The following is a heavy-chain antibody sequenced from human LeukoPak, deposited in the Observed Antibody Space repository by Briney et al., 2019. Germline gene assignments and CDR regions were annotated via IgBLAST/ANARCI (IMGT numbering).Heavy chain of an antibody. V-gene: IGHV4-59*01. CDR3: AGRYSSSWYSYYYYGMDV. J-gene: IGHJ6*02. CDR1: GGSISSYY. Sequence: SETLSLTCTVSGGSISSYYWSWIRQPPGKGLEWIGYIYYSGSTNYNPSLKSRVTISVDTSKNQFSPKLSSVTAADTAVYYCAGRYSSSWYSYYYYGMDVWGQGTTVTVSS. CDR2: IYYSGST. D-gene: IGHD6-13*01.